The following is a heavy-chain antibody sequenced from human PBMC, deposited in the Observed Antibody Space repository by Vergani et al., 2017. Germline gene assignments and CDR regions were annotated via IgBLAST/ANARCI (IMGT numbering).Heavy chain of an antibody. CDR1: RYSFTSYW. CDR2: IYPGDSDT. V-gene: IGHV5-51*01. J-gene: IGHJ3*02. Sequence: EVQLVQSGAEVKKPGASLKISCKGSRYSFTSYWIGWVRQMPGKGLEWMGLIYPGDSDTRYSPSFQGQVTISADKSISTAYLQWSSLKASDTAMYYCARRVTMVRGVISKYDAFDIWGQGTMVTVSS. CDR3: ARRVTMVRGVISKYDAFDI. D-gene: IGHD3-10*01.